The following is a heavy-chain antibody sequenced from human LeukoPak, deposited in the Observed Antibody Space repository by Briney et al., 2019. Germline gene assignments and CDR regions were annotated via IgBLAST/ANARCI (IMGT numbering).Heavy chain of an antibody. D-gene: IGHD6-19*01. CDR2: ISAYNGNT. CDR3: ARDRGAVAGTIGLDAFDI. CDR1: GYTFTSYG. Sequence: ASVKVSCKASGYTFTSYGISWVRQAPGQGLEWMGWISAYNGNTNYAQKLQGRVTMTTDTSTSTAYMELRSLRSDDTAVYYCARDRGAVAGTIGLDAFDIWGQGTMVTVSS. J-gene: IGHJ3*02. V-gene: IGHV1-18*01.